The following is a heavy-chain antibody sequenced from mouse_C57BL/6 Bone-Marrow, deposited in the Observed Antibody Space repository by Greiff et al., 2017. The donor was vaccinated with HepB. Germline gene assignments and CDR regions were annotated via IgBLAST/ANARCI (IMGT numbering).Heavy chain of an antibody. CDR2: INHYNGGT. CDR1: GYTFTDYD. CDR3: ARSRYDYVWYFDV. D-gene: IGHD2-4*01. Sequence: EVQLQQSGPVLVKPGASVKMSCKASGYTFTDYDMNWVKQSHGKSLEWIGVINHYNGGTSYNQKFKGKATLIDDKSSSTAYMELNSLTSEDSAVYYCARSRYDYVWYFDVWGTGTAVTVSS. V-gene: IGHV1-19*01. J-gene: IGHJ1*03.